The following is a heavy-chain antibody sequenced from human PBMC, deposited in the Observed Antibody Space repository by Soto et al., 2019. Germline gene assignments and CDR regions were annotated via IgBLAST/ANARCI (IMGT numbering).Heavy chain of an antibody. CDR1: GYTFTDYG. D-gene: IGHD2-21*02. CDR3: ARDRDRNLDY. CDR2: ISNKSGKT. V-gene: IGHV1-18*01. J-gene: IGHJ4*02. Sequence: QAQMVQSGAEVKKPGAPVKVSCKASGYTFTDYGLTWVRQAPGQGLEWVGWISNKSGKTKYGQKFQGRVTLTTDTTTRTAYMEMRTLRSDDTAIYFCARDRDRNLDYWGQGTLVIVSS.